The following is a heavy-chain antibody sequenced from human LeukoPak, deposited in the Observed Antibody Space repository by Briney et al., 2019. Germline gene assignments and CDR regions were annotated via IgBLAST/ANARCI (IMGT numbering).Heavy chain of an antibody. D-gene: IGHD2-15*01. CDR1: GFTFSSYA. CDR3: ARDHTPACFDY. Sequence: PGGSLRLSCAASGFTFSSYAMSWVRQAPGKGLEWVSAISGSGGSTYYADSVRGRFTISRDNSKNTLHLQTNSLRAEDTAVYYCARDHTPACFDYWGQGTLVTVSS. CDR2: ISGSGGST. V-gene: IGHV3-23*01. J-gene: IGHJ4*02.